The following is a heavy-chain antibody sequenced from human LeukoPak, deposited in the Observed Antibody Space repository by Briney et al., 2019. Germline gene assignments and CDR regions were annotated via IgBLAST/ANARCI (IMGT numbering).Heavy chain of an antibody. J-gene: IGHJ6*03. Sequence: ASVKVSCKASGYTFTGYYMHWVRQAPGQGLEWMGWINPNSGGTNYAQKFQGWVTMTRDTSISTAYMELSRLRSDDTAVYYCARVNDFWSGYYYYMDVWGKGTTVTVSS. CDR3: ARVNDFWSGYYYYMDV. CDR2: INPNSGGT. V-gene: IGHV1-2*04. CDR1: GYTFTGYY. D-gene: IGHD3-3*01.